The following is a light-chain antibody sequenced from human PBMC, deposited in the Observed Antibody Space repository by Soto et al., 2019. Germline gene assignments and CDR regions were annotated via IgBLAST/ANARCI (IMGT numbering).Light chain of an antibody. CDR1: QSVSSSY. Sequence: EFVLTQSPGTLSLSPGERATLSCRASQSVSSSYFAWYQQKPGQAPRLLIYGASSRATGIPDRFSGSGSGTDFTLTISRLEPEDCAVYYCQHYGSSPFTFGPGTKVDIK. CDR3: QHYGSSPFT. V-gene: IGKV3-20*01. J-gene: IGKJ3*01. CDR2: GAS.